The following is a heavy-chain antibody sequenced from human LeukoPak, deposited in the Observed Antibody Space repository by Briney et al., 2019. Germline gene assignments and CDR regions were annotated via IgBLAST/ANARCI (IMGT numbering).Heavy chain of an antibody. Sequence: GGSLGLSCAASGFTFDDYAMHGVRQARGKGLEWVSLISGDGGSTSYADSVKGRFTISRDNSKNSLYLQMNSLRAEDTALYYCAKVLGYYDSSGYYQEGGFDYWGQGTLVTVSS. D-gene: IGHD3-22*01. CDR3: AKVLGYYDSSGYYQEGGFDY. V-gene: IGHV3-43*02. J-gene: IGHJ4*02. CDR1: GFTFDDYA. CDR2: ISGDGGST.